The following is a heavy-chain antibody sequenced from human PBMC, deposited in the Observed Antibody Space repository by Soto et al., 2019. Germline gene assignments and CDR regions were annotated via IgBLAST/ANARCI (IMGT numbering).Heavy chain of an antibody. CDR2: ISGSGGST. CDR1: GFTFSSYA. Sequence: GGSLRLSCAASGFTFSSYAMSWVRQAPGKGLEWVSAISGSGGSTYYADSVKGRFTISRDNSKNTLYLQMNSLRAEDTAVYYCAKDHPGTYYYDSSGSFDPWGQGTLVTVSS. V-gene: IGHV3-23*01. CDR3: AKDHPGTYYYDSSGSFDP. J-gene: IGHJ5*02. D-gene: IGHD3-22*01.